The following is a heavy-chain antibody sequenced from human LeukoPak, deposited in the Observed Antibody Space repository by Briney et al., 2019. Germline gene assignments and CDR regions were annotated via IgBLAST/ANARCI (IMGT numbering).Heavy chain of an antibody. CDR2: IIPIFGTA. CDR1: GGTFSSYA. J-gene: IGHJ4*02. Sequence: ASVTVSCKASGGTFSSYAISWVRQAPGQGLEWMGGIIPIFGTANYAQKFQGRVTITADESTSTAYMELSSLRSEDTAVYYCARTTYYYDSSGYYPDYWGQGTLVTVSS. D-gene: IGHD3-22*01. CDR3: ARTTYYYDSSGYYPDY. V-gene: IGHV1-69*13.